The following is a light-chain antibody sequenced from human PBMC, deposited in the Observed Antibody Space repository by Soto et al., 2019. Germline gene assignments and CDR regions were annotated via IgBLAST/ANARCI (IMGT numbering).Light chain of an antibody. V-gene: IGKV3-15*01. J-gene: IGKJ2*01. CDR3: QQYNNCPPKYT. CDR1: QSVSSN. Sequence: EIVMTQSPATLSVSPGERATLSCRASQSVSSNLACYQQKPGQAPRLLIYGASTRATGIPARFSGSGSGTEFTLTISSLQSEDFAVYYCQQYNNCPPKYTFGQGTKLEIK. CDR2: GAS.